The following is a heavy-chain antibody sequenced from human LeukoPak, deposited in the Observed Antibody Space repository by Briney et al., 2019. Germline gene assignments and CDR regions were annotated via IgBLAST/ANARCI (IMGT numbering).Heavy chain of an antibody. J-gene: IGHJ4*02. CDR3: ARDLASGDY. CDR1: GFTFNTYN. V-gene: IGHV3-21*01. D-gene: IGHD3-16*01. CDR2: ISGGSTYM. Sequence: GGSLRLSCAASGFTFNTYNMNWVRQAPGRGLEWVSFISGGSTYMYYTDSVKGRFTISRENAKNSLYLKINSLRPDDTDVYFCARDLASGDYWGQGTLVTVSS.